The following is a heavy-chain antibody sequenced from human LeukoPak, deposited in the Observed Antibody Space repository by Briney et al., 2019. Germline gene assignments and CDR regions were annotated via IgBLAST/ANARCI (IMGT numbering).Heavy chain of an antibody. J-gene: IGHJ4*02. CDR3: ARLGAGTLLDY. V-gene: IGHV4-39*01. CDR2: IYYSGST. Sequence: PSETLPLTCTVSGCSISSSSYYWVWIRQPPGKGLEWIGCIYYSGSTYYNPSLKSRVPISVDTSKNQFSLKLRSVTAADTAVYYCARLGAGTLLDYWGQGTLVTVSS. CDR1: GCSISSSSYY. D-gene: IGHD6-19*01.